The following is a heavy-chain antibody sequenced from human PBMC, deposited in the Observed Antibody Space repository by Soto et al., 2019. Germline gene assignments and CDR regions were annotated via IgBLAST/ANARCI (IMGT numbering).Heavy chain of an antibody. CDR3: ARGVDYDFWSGYNYMDV. CDR2: INSDGSST. CDR1: GFTFSSYW. J-gene: IGHJ6*03. Sequence: EVQLVESGGGLVQPGGSLRLSCAASGFTFSSYWMHWVRQAPGKGLVWVSRINSDGSSTSYADSVKGRFTISRDNAKNTLYLQMNSLRAEDTAVYYCARGVDYDFWSGYNYMDVWGKGITVTVSS. V-gene: IGHV3-74*01. D-gene: IGHD3-3*01.